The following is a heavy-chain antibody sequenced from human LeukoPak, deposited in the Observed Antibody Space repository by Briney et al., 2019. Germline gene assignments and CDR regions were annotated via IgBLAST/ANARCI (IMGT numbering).Heavy chain of an antibody. CDR2: INSDGSST. Sequence: PGGSLRLSCAASGFTFSSYWMHWVRQAPGKGLVWVSRINSDGSSTSYADSVKGRFTISRDNAENTLYLQMNSLRAEDTAVYYCAKKSGYESYRYYYMNVWGKGTTVTVSS. CDR3: AKKSGYESYRYYYMNV. D-gene: IGHD3-3*01. CDR1: GFTFSSYW. J-gene: IGHJ6*03. V-gene: IGHV3-74*01.